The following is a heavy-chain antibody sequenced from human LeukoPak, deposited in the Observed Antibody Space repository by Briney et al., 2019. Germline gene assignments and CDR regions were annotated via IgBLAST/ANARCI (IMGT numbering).Heavy chain of an antibody. D-gene: IGHD5-18*01. V-gene: IGHV1-2*02. Sequence: GASVKVSCKASGYTFTGYYMHWVRQAPGQGLEWMGWINPNSGGTNYAQKFQGRVTMTRDTSISTAYMELSRLRSDDTAVYYCARDDSQVDTAMAPSDYWGQGTLVTVSS. J-gene: IGHJ4*02. CDR1: GYTFTGYY. CDR3: ARDDSQVDTAMAPSDY. CDR2: INPNSGGT.